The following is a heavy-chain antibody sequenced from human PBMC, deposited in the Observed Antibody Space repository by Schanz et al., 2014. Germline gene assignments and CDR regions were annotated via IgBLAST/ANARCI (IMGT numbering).Heavy chain of an antibody. V-gene: IGHV3-7*01. CDR2: IKLDGSEK. CDR1: GFRVTTNY. CDR3: ASARCFTCPDYWFAP. Sequence: EEQLVESGGDFVQPGGSLRLSCVASGFRVTTNYMSWVRQAPGEGLVWVANIKLDGSEKYYVDSVKGRFTISRDNAKNSLFLQMTSLRADDTAVYYRASARCFTCPDYWFAPWGQGTLVTVSS. D-gene: IGHD3-16*01. J-gene: IGHJ5*02.